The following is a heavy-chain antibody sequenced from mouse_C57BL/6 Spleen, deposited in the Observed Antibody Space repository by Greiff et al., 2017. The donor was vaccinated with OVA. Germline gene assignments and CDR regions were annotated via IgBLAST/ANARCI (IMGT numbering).Heavy chain of an antibody. D-gene: IGHD2-1*01. V-gene: IGHV3-6*01. J-gene: IGHJ1*03. Sequence: DVKLQESGPGLVKPSQSLSLTCSVTGYSITSGYYWNWIRQFPGNKLEWMGYISYDGSNNYNPSLKNRISITRDTSKNQFFLKLNSVTTEDTATYYCARGNLHWYFDVWGTGTTVTVSS. CDR3: ARGNLHWYFDV. CDR1: GYSITSGYY. CDR2: ISYDGSN.